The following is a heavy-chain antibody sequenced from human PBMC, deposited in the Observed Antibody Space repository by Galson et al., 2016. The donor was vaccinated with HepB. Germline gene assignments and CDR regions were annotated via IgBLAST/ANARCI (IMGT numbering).Heavy chain of an antibody. CDR2: IRNKRNNYIT. CDR1: GFSFSDHY. J-gene: IGHJ4*02. CDR3: ATMANGADSD. Sequence: CAGSGFSFSDHYMDWVRQAPGKGLEWVGRIRNKRNNYITEYAASVIGRFTISRDDSRNSVDLQMNTLKTEDTAVYYCATMANGADSDWGQGTLVTVAS. V-gene: IGHV3-72*01. D-gene: IGHD2-8*01.